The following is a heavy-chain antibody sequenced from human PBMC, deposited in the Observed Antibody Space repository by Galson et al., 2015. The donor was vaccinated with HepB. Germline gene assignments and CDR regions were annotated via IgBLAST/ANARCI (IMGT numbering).Heavy chain of an antibody. J-gene: IGHJ6*02. Sequence: SLRLSCAASGSTFSSYGMHWVRQAPGKGLGWVAVISYDVSNKYYADSVKGRFTISRDNSKNTLYLQMNSLRAEDTAVYYCAKDRGAWGGYDFVDLRGCMDVWGQGTTVTVSS. CDR1: GSTFSSYG. D-gene: IGHD5-12*01. CDR2: ISYDVSNK. CDR3: AKDRGAWGGYDFVDLRGCMDV. V-gene: IGHV3-30*18.